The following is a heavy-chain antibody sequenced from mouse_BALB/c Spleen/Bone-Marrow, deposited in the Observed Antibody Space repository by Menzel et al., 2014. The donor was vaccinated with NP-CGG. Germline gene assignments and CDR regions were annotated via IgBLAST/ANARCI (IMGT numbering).Heavy chain of an antibody. J-gene: IGHJ4*01. CDR1: GYTFTSYW. CDR2: INPSTGYT. CDR3: XRGNPLYAMDX. V-gene: IGHV1-7*01. Sequence: QVQLQQSGAELAKPGASVKMSCKASGYTFTSYWMHWVKQRPGQGLEWIGYINPSTGYTDYNQKFNDKATLTADKSSSTAYMQLXSXXXKXSXVXXXXRGNPLYAMDXWGQGTSVTVSS.